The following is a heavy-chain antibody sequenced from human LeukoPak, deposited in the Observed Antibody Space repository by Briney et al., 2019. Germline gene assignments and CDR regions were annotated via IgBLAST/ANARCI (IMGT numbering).Heavy chain of an antibody. CDR3: GIGYCSSTSCPESPLADY. J-gene: IGHJ4*02. V-gene: IGHV3-23*01. CDR2: ISGSGGST. D-gene: IGHD2-2*01. Sequence: GGSLRLSCAASGFTFSSYAMSWVRQAPGKGLEWVSAISGSGGSTYYADSVKGRFTISRDNSKNTLYLQMNSLRAEDTAVYYCGIGYCSSTSCPESPLADYWGQGTLVTVSS. CDR1: GFTFSSYA.